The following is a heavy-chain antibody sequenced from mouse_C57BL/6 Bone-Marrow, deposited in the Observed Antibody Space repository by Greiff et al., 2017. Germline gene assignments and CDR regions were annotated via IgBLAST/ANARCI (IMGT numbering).Heavy chain of an antibody. D-gene: IGHD1-1*01. V-gene: IGHV1-69*01. CDR1: GYTFTSYW. J-gene: IGHJ1*03. CDR3: ASTITPYWYFDV. CDR2: IDPSDSYT. Sequence: QVQLQQPGAELVMPGASVKLSCKASGYTFTSYWMHWVKQRPGQGLEWIGEIDPSDSYTKYNPKFKGKATLTVDKSSSTAYMQLSSLTSEDSAVSYCASTITPYWYFDVWGTGTTVTGSS.